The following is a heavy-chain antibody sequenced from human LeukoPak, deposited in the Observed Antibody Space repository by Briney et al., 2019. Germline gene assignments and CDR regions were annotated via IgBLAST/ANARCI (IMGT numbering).Heavy chain of an antibody. D-gene: IGHD3-3*01. CDR2: IYYSGST. CDR1: GGSISSYY. J-gene: IGHJ5*02. V-gene: IGHV4-59*01. CDR3: ARDHYDFWSGYYGGEWFDP. Sequence: SETLSLTCTVSGGSISSYYWSWIRQPPGKGLEWIGYIYYSGSTNYNPSLKSRVTISVDTSKNQFSLKLSSVTAADTAVYYCARDHYDFWSGYYGGEWFDPWGQGTLVTVSS.